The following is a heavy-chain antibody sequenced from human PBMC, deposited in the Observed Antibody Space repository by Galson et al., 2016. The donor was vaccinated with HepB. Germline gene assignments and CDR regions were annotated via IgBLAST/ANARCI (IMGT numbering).Heavy chain of an antibody. CDR3: ARGVQLERRGNYYYYDMDV. D-gene: IGHD1-1*01. CDR2: ISFDGSTK. V-gene: IGHV3-30-3*01. Sequence: SLRLSCAASGFIFNNYAMHWVRQAPGKGLEWVTVISFDGSTKYYADSVKGRFTIARDNSKNTLYLQMNSLRAEDTAAYYCARGVQLERRGNYYYYDMDVWGQGTTVTVSS. J-gene: IGHJ6*02. CDR1: GFIFNNYA.